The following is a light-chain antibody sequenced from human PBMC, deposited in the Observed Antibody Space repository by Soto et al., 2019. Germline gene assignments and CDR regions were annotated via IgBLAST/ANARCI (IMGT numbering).Light chain of an antibody. J-gene: IGKJ5*01. Sequence: IVRTQSTATLSVSPGERATLSCRASQSVSSNLAWYQQKPGQAPRLLISGASSRATGIPDRFSGSGSETDFTLTISRLEPEDFALYYCQQYGGSPITFGQGTRLEIK. V-gene: IGKV3-20*01. CDR1: QSVSSN. CDR2: GAS. CDR3: QQYGGSPIT.